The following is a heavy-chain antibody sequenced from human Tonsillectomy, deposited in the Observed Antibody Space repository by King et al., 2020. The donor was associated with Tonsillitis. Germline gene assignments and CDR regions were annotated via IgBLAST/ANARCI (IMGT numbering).Heavy chain of an antibody. Sequence: QLQESGPGLVKPSQTLSLTCTVSGGSISSNSYYWSWILQPAGKGLEWIGRIYPSGSPNYHPSLKSRVTRSVDTSKNQFSLRLSSVTAADTAIYYCARDTGARYFDYWGQGTLVTVSS. V-gene: IGHV4-61*02. CDR2: IYPSGSP. CDR3: ARDTGARYFDY. CDR1: GGSISSNSYY. J-gene: IGHJ4*02. D-gene: IGHD1-26*01.